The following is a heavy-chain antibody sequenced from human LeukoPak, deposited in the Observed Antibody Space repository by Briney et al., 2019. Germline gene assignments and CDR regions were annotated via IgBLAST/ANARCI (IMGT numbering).Heavy chain of an antibody. D-gene: IGHD3-22*01. CDR3: AKTDSSDYSYFFDY. CDR1: GFTFSSYA. V-gene: IGHV3-23*01. J-gene: IGHJ4*02. CDR2: ISGSGGRT. Sequence: GVLRLSCAASGFTFSSYAMSWVRQAPGKGLEWVSAISGSGGRTYYADSVKGRFTISRDNSKNTLYLQMNSLRAEDTAVYYCAKTDSSDYSYFFDYWGQGTLVTVSS.